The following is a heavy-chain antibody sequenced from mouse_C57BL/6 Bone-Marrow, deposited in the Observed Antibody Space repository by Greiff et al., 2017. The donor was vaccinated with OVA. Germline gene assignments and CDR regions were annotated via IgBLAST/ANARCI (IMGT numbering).Heavy chain of an antibody. CDR1: GFNIKDDY. CDR2: IDPENGDT. Sequence: VQLQQSGAELVRPGASVKLSCTASGFNIKDDYMHWVKQRPEQGLEWIGWIDPENGDTEYASKFQGKATITADTSSNTAYLQLSSLTSEDTAVYYCTTHGVGAMDYWGQGTSVTVSS. D-gene: IGHD1-2*01. J-gene: IGHJ4*01. CDR3: TTHGVGAMDY. V-gene: IGHV14-4*01.